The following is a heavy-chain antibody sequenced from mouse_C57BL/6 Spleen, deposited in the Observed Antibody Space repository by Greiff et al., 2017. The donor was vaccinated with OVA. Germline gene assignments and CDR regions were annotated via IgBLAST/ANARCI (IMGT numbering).Heavy chain of an antibody. J-gene: IGHJ2*01. V-gene: IGHV3-6*01. CDR1: GYSITSGYY. CDR3: ARVDYGNPFDY. D-gene: IGHD2-1*01. Sequence: EVKLLESGPGLVKPSQSLSLTCSVTGYSITSGYYWNWIRQFPGNKLEWMGYISYDGSNNYNPSLKNRISITRDTSKNQFFLKLHSVTTEDTATYYCARVDYGNPFDYWGQGTTLTVSS. CDR2: ISYDGSN.